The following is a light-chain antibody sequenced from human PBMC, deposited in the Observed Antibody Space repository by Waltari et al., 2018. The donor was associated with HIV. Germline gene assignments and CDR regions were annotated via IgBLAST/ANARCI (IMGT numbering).Light chain of an antibody. CDR1: RSVVGGYNY. J-gene: IGLJ3*02. CDR3: SSYTSINTWV. Sequence: QSALTPPASVSGSPGQHITIPCTGPRSVVGGYNYAFWYQQQPCKDPKRMIFDVSTRPSGVSNRFSGSKSGNTASLTISGLQAEDEADYYCSSYTSINTWVFGTGTKLTVL. V-gene: IGLV2-14*03. CDR2: DVS.